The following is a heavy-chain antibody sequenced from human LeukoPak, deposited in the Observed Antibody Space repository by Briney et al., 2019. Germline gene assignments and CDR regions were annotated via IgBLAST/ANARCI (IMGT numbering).Heavy chain of an antibody. V-gene: IGHV5-51*01. D-gene: IGHD6-13*01. CDR1: GYSFSSYW. CDR3: ARHRGSWSLDY. CDR2: IYPGDSDT. Sequence: GESLKISCKGSGYSFSSYWIGWVRQMPGKGLEWMGIIYPGDSDTTYSPSFQGPVSISAAKSISTAYLQWSSLKAPDTAMYYCARHRGSWSLDYWGQGTLVPVSS. J-gene: IGHJ4*02.